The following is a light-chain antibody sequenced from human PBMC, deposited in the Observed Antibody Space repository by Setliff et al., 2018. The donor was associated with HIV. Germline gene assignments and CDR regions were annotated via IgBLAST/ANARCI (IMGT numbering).Light chain of an antibody. CDR3: QSADSIGILYV. CDR1: ALPKQY. CDR2: KDS. V-gene: IGLV3-25*03. J-gene: IGLJ1*01. Sequence: SYELTQPPSVSVSPGQTARITCSGDALPKQYAYWYQQKPGQAPVLVIYKDSERPSGIPERFSGSSSGTTVTLTISGVQAEDEADYYCQSADSIGILYVFGTGTKATV.